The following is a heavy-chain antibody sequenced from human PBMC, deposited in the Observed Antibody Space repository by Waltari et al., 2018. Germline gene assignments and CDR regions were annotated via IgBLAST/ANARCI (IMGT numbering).Heavy chain of an antibody. CDR2: SYSGVNT. CDR3: ARDDSYGQFMRFDF. D-gene: IGHD5-18*01. J-gene: IGHJ4*02. V-gene: IGHV3-53*01. Sequence: EVQLVESGGGLIQPGGSLRLSCEASGLTVSRNYMSWVRQAPGKGPECVSTSYSGVNTFYADSVKGRFNISIDNSKNALYLQMNSLRVDDTAVYYCARDDSYGQFMRFDFWGQGTVVTVSS. CDR1: GLTVSRNY.